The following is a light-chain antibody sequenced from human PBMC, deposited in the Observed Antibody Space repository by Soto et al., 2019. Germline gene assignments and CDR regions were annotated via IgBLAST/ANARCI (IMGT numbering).Light chain of an antibody. J-gene: IGLJ2*01. CDR1: SSDIGAYNY. Sequence: QSALTQPASVSGSPGQSITISCTGTSSDIGAYNYVSWYQQHPGKAPKLMIYDVNIRPSGVSNRFSGSKSGNTASLTISGLQAEDEADYYCTSWTTSTTMIFGGGTKDTVL. CDR2: DVN. V-gene: IGLV2-14*03. CDR3: TSWTTSTTMI.